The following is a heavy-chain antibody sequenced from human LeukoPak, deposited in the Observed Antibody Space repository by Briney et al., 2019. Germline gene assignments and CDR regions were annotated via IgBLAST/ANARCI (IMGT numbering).Heavy chain of an antibody. J-gene: IGHJ6*02. CDR1: GFTVSSYG. CDR2: ISYDGSNK. V-gene: IGHV3-30*18. CDR3: AKDPYYGSGSYRYYYYGMDV. D-gene: IGHD3-10*01. Sequence: GGSLRLSSAASGFTVSSYGMHWVRQAPGKGLEWVAVISYDGSNKYYADSVKGRFTISRDNSKNTLYLQMNSLRAEDTAVYYCAKDPYYGSGSYRYYYYGMDVWGQGTTVTVSS.